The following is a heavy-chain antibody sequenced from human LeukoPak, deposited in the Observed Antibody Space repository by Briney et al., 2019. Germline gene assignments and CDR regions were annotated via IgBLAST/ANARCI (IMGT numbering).Heavy chain of an antibody. CDR3: AKDGDDYYYYGMDV. V-gene: IGHV3-23*01. CDR2: ISGSGGST. CDR1: GGTFSSYA. J-gene: IGHJ6*02. Sequence: SCKASGGTFSSYAMSWVRQAPGKGLEWVSAISGSGGSTYYADSVKGRFTISRDNSKNTLYLQMNSLRAEDTAVYYCAKDGDDYYYYGMDVWGQGTTVTVSS. D-gene: IGHD2-21*01.